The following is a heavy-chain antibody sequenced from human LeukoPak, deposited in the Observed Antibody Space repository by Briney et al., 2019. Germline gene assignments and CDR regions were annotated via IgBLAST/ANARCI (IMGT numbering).Heavy chain of an antibody. Sequence: PGGSLRLSCAASGFTSSDYWMHWVRQAPGKGLEWVANIKQDGSEKNYVASVKGRFTISRDNAKNSLYPQMNSLRAEDTALYYCARGRWAPFDCWGQGTLVTVSS. J-gene: IGHJ4*02. D-gene: IGHD6-13*01. CDR2: IKQDGSEK. CDR1: GFTSSDYW. V-gene: IGHV3-7*01. CDR3: ARGRWAPFDC.